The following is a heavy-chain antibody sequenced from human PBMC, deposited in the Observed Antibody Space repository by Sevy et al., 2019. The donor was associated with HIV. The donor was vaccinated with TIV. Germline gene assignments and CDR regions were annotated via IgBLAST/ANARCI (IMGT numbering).Heavy chain of an antibody. Sequence: GGSLRLSCAASGFTFGSYGMHWVRQAPGKGLEWAAVISYDGSNKYYADSVKGRFTISRDNSKNTLYLQMNSLRAEDTAVYYCAKDRRNGAGAFYYYYYGMDVWGQGTTVTVSS. CDR1: GFTFGSYG. CDR3: AKDRRNGAGAFYYYYYGMDV. D-gene: IGHD2-8*01. J-gene: IGHJ6*02. V-gene: IGHV3-30*18. CDR2: ISYDGSNK.